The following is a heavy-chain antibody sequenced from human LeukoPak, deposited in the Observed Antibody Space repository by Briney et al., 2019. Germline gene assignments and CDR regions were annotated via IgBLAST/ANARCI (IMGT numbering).Heavy chain of an antibody. CDR1: GYTFTAYY. CDR2: INPNSGGT. D-gene: IGHD6-13*01. CDR3: ARDRSLYSSTWYVPRDGFDI. J-gene: IGHJ3*02. V-gene: IGHV1-2*02. Sequence: ASVKVSCKASGYTFTAYYIHWVRQAPGQGLEWMGWINPNSGGTNYAQKFQGRVTMTRDTSISTAYMELSSLRSEDTAVYYCARDRSLYSSTWYVPRDGFDIWGQGTMVTVSS.